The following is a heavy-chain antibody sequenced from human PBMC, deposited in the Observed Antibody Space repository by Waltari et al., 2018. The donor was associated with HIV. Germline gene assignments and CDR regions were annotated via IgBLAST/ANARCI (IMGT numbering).Heavy chain of an antibody. Sequence: QVQLVQSGAEVKKPGASVKVSCKASGYTFTSYALHWVRQAPGQRLEWMGWINAGNGNTKYSQKFQGRVTITRDTSASTAYMELSSLRSEDTAVYYCARRGSEWLGEGAFDIWGQGTMVTVSS. CDR2: INAGNGNT. V-gene: IGHV1-3*01. D-gene: IGHD3-10*01. CDR3: ARRGSEWLGEGAFDI. CDR1: GYTFTSYA. J-gene: IGHJ3*02.